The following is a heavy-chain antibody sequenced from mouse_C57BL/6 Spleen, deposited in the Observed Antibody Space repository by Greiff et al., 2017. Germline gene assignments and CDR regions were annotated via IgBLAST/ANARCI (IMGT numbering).Heavy chain of an antibody. J-gene: IGHJ2*01. D-gene: IGHD2-1*01. CDR1: GYSFTDYH. CDR3: SSSRDGTYYFDY. CDR2: INPNYGTT. V-gene: IGHV1-39*01. Sequence: VQLQQSGPELVKPGASVKISCKASGYSFTDYHMNWVKQSNGKSLEWIGVINPNYGTTSYNQKFKGKATLTVDQSSSTAYLQLSRITSDASAVYYCSSSRDGTYYFDYWGQGTTLTVSS.